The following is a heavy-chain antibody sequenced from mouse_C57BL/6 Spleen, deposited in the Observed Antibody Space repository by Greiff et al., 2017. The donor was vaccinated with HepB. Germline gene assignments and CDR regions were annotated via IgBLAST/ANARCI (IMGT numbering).Heavy chain of an antibody. CDR1: GYAFSSYW. V-gene: IGHV1-80*01. CDR3: ARSDSSGYVFAY. Sequence: VQLQQSGAELVKPGASVKISCKASGYAFSSYWMNWVKQRPGKGLEWIGQIYPGDGDTNYNGKFKGKATLTADKSSSTAYMQLSSLTSEDSAVYFCARSDSSGYVFAYWGQGTLVTVSA. D-gene: IGHD3-2*02. J-gene: IGHJ3*01. CDR2: IYPGDGDT.